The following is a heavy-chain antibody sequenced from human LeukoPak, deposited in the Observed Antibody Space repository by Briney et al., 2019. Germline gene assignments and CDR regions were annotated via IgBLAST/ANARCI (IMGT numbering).Heavy chain of an antibody. J-gene: IGHJ3*02. CDR3: ARKLAAAAEDDAFDI. CDR1: GGSISSYY. V-gene: IGHV4-59*01. Sequence: SETLSLTCTVSGGSISSYYWSWIRQPPGKGLEWIGYIYYSGSTNYNPSLKSRVTISVDTSKNQFSLKLSSVTAAETAVYYCARKLAAAAEDDAFDIWGQGTMVTVSS. CDR2: IYYSGST. D-gene: IGHD6-13*01.